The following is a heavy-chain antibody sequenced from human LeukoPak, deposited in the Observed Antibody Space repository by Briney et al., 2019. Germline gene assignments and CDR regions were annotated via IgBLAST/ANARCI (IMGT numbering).Heavy chain of an antibody. Sequence: GASVEVSCKASGYTFTSYYMHWVRQAPGQGLEWMGIINPSGGSTSYAQKFQGRVTMTRDTSTSTVYMELSSLRSEDTAVYYCARDSPRRIGWLRSDIDVAPYYFDYWGQGTLVTVSS. D-gene: IGHD5-12*01. CDR1: GYTFTSYY. V-gene: IGHV1-46*01. J-gene: IGHJ4*02. CDR3: ARDSPRRIGWLRSDIDVAPYYFDY. CDR2: INPSGGST.